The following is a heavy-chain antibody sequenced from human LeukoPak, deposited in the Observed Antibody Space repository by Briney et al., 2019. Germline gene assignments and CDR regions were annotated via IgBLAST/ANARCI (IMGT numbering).Heavy chain of an antibody. V-gene: IGHV3-23*01. D-gene: IGHD6-19*01. CDR1: GFTFSSYA. Sequence: GGSLRLSCAASGFTFSSYAMSWVRQAPGKGLEWVSAISGSGGSTYYADSVKGRFTISRDNAKNTLYLQMNSLRAEDTAVYYCARGGYSSGWLHNWFDPWGQGTLVTVSS. J-gene: IGHJ5*02. CDR3: ARGGYSSGWLHNWFDP. CDR2: ISGSGGST.